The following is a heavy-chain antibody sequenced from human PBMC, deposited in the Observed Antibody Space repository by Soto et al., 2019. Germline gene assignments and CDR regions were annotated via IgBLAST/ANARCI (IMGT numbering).Heavy chain of an antibody. CDR1: GGSISRSSYY. V-gene: IGHV4-39*01. Sequence: CTVSGGSISRSSYYWGWIRQSPGKGLEWIGSFYVSGSTYYNPSLESRVTTSVDTSKNQFSLKLSSVTAADTAMYYCARQRNWNYPFDYWGQGSLVTVSS. CDR2: FYVSGST. J-gene: IGHJ4*02. D-gene: IGHD1-7*01. CDR3: ARQRNWNYPFDY.